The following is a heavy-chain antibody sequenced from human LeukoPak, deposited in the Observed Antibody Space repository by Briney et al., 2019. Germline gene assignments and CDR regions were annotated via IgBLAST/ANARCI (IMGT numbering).Heavy chain of an antibody. J-gene: IGHJ4*02. D-gene: IGHD3-10*01. CDR1: GFTFSSYW. V-gene: IGHV3-7*01. CDR2: IKQDGSEK. Sequence: GGSLRLSCAASGFTFSSYWMSWVRQAPGKGLEWVANIKQDGSEKYYVDSVKGRFTISRDNAKNSLYLQMNSLRAEDTAVYYCARGDYYYGSGSYIDYWGQGTLVTVSS. CDR3: ARGDYYYGSGSYIDY.